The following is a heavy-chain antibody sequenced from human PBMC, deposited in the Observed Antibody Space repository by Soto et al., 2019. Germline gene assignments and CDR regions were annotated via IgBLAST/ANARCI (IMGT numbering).Heavy chain of an antibody. CDR3: ANSRFSRSSGSYYD. CDR2: ISGSGGST. J-gene: IGHJ4*02. Sequence: EVQLLESGGGLVQPGGSLRLSCAASGFTFSSYPMSWVRQAPGKGLEWVSAISGSGGSTYYADSVKGRFTISRDNSKNTLYLQMNSLRAEDTAVYYCANSRFSRSSGSYYDWGQGTLVTVSS. V-gene: IGHV3-23*01. CDR1: GFTFSSYP. D-gene: IGHD3-10*01.